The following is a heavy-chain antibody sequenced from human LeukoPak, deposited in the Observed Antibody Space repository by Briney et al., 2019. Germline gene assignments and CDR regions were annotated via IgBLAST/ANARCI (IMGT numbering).Heavy chain of an antibody. J-gene: IGHJ3*02. V-gene: IGHV4-61*02. Sequence: TSQTLSFTCTVSGGSISSGSYYWSWIRQPAGKGLEWIGRIYTSGSTNYNPSLKSRVTISVDTSKNQFSLKLSSVTAADTAVYYCARSRVGARAFDIWGQGTMVTVSS. D-gene: IGHD1-26*01. CDR1: GGSISSGSYY. CDR3: ARSRVGARAFDI. CDR2: IYTSGST.